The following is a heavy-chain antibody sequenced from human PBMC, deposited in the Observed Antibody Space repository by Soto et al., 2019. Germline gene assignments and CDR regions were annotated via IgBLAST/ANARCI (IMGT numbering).Heavy chain of an antibody. CDR3: VRDGGSGYDCDF. CDR1: GFTLSSYS. J-gene: IGHJ4*02. D-gene: IGHD5-12*01. V-gene: IGHV3-48*01. Sequence: GGSLRLSCAASGFTLSSYSMNWVRQAPGKGLEWVSYISKSTGVLYADSVEGRFTISRDNAKNSLYLQMNSLRAEDTAVYYCVRDGGSGYDCDFWGQGTLVTVSS. CDR2: ISKSTGV.